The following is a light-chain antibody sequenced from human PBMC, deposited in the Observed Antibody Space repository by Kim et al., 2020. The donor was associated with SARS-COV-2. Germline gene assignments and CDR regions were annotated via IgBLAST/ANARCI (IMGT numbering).Light chain of an antibody. V-gene: IGLV3-19*01. CDR1: SLRDYY. CDR3: NPRDSGDNVVV. Sequence: SSELTQDSAVSVALGQTIRISCQGDSLRDYYASWYQQKPGQAPVLVIYDKDKRRSGIPDRFSGSRPGNTASLTITGAQAEDEADYYCNPRDSGDNVVVFG. J-gene: IGLJ2*01. CDR2: DKD.